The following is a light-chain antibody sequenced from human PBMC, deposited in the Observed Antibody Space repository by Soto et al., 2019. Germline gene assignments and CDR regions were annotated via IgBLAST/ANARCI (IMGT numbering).Light chain of an antibody. J-gene: IGKJ1*01. CDR2: GAS. CDR3: QQYGNSPLT. CDR1: QSVSRGY. V-gene: IGKV3-20*01. Sequence: EIVLTQSPGTLSLSPGERATLSCRASQSVSRGYLAWYQQKPGQAPRLLIYGASSRATGIPDRFSGSGSWTDFPLNISKLEAEDFAVYYWQQYGNSPLTFGQGTKVEIK.